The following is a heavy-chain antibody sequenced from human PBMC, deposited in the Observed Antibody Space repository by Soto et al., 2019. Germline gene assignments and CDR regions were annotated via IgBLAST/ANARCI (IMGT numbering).Heavy chain of an antibody. J-gene: IGHJ6*02. CDR2: IIPIFATA. CDR3: SQCMLGVNYYYGMDV. D-gene: IGHD3-10*02. CDR1: GGTFSSYA. V-gene: IGHV1-69*13. Sequence: SVKVSCKASGGTFSSYAINWVRQAPGQGLEWMGGIIPIFATADYAQKCQGRVTITADESTSTAYMELSSLRSEDTAVYYCSQCMLGVNYYYGMDVWGQGTTVTVSS.